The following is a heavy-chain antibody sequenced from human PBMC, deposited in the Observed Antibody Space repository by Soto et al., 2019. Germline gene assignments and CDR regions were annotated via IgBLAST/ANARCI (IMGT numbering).Heavy chain of an antibody. CDR2: SNAGNGNT. J-gene: IGHJ6*02. CDR1: GYTFTSYA. CDR3: ARSYYGSGSYYYYYYGMDV. Sequence: QVQLGQSGAEVKKPGASVKVSCKASGYTFTSYAMHWVRQAPVQMLEWMGWSNAGNGNTKYSQKFQGRGTITRDTAASTAYMELSSLRSEDTAVYYCARSYYGSGSYYYYYYGMDVWGQGTTVTVSS. D-gene: IGHD3-10*01. V-gene: IGHV1-3*01.